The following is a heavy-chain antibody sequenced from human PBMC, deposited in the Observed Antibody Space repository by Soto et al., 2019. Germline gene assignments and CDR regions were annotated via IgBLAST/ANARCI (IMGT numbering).Heavy chain of an antibody. J-gene: IGHJ4*02. CDR1: GGSISSGGYY. V-gene: IGHV4-31*03. CDR2: IYYSGST. D-gene: IGHD3-10*01. Sequence: QVQLQESGPGLVKPSQTLSLTCTVSGGSISSGGYYWSWIRQHPGKGLEWIGYIYYSGSTYYNPYLNSRATISVDTSNNQFSLKLGSVTAADTAVYYCARGTEPASYITMVRYIDYWGQGTLVTVSS. CDR3: ARGTEPASYITMVRYIDY.